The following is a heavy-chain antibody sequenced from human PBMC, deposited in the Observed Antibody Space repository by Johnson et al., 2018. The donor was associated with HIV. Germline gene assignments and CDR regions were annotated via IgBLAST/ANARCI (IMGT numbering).Heavy chain of an antibody. D-gene: IGHD5/OR15-5a*01. J-gene: IGHJ3*01. V-gene: IGHV3-30*18. Sequence: QVQLVESGGGVVQPGRSLRLSCTASGFTFSNYGMHWVRQAPGKGLEWVAVISFDGSNKYYADSVKGLSTISRDNSNNTLFLQMNSLRADDTGVYYCAKRGDLYDSTASLDAFEVWGQGTMVTVSS. CDR2: ISFDGSNK. CDR1: GFTFSNYG. CDR3: AKRGDLYDSTASLDAFEV.